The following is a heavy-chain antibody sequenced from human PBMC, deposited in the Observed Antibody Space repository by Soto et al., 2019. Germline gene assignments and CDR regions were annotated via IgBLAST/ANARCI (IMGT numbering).Heavy chain of an antibody. CDR1: GGSISSGGYY. CDR2: IYYSGST. Sequence: QVQLQESGPGLVKPSHTLSLTCTVSGGSISSGGYYWSWIRQHPGKGLEWIGYIYYSGSTYYNPSLKSRVTIAVDTSKNQFSLKLSSVTAADTAVYYCAGYCSSTSCYTGTDYWGQGTLVTVSS. D-gene: IGHD2-2*02. V-gene: IGHV4-31*03. J-gene: IGHJ4*02. CDR3: AGYCSSTSCYTGTDY.